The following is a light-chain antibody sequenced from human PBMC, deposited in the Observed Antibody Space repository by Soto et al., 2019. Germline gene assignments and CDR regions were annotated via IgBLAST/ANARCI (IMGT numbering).Light chain of an antibody. J-gene: IGKJ2*03. CDR1: QSVNRN. Sequence: DIQMTQSPSSLSASVGDRVTITCRASQSVNRNLHWYQQRPGKAPKLLISGASSLQSGVPSWFSGSGSGTDFTLTISSLQPEDFATYYCQQSLITQYSFGQGTKLEIK. V-gene: IGKV1-39*01. CDR3: QQSLITQYS. CDR2: GAS.